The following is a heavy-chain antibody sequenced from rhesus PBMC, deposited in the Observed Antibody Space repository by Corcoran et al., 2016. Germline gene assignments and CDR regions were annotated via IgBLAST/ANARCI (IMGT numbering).Heavy chain of an antibody. J-gene: IGHJ4*01. V-gene: IGHV4-160*01. CDR2: IYGSGGRT. Sequence: QVQLQESGPGLVKPSETLSLTCAVSGGSISRNYWSWIRQPPGKGLEWIGRIYGSGGRTDYNPSLKSRVTISTDTSKNQVSLKLSSVTAADTAVYYCARNGGYSGYSYDFDYWGQGVLVTVSS. CDR1: GGSISRNY. CDR3: ARNGGYSGYSYDFDY. D-gene: IGHD5-30*01.